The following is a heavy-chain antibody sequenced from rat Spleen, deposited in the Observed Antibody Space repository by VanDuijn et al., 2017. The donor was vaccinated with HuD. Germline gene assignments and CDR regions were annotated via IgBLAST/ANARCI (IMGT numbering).Heavy chain of an antibody. J-gene: IGHJ2*01. CDR2: ISYDGGHT. CDR1: GFTFSDYN. CDR3: AKDKGEYNNLFDY. V-gene: IGHV5S23*01. Sequence: EVQLVESGGGLVQPGGSLKLSCAASGFTFSDYNMAWVRQAPTKGLEWVAYISYDGGHTYYRDSVKGRFTISRDIAKSTLYLQMDSLRSEDTATYYCAKDKGEYNNLFDYWGQGVMVTVSS. D-gene: IGHD1-10*01.